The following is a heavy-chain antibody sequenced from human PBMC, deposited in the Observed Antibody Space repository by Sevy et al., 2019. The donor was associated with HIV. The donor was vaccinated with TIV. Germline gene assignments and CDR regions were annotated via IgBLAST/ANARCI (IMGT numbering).Heavy chain of an antibody. CDR2: ISAYNGNT. J-gene: IGHJ3*02. V-gene: IGHV1-18*01. CDR3: ARTRLIFGVVTSDAFDI. D-gene: IGHD3-3*01. CDR1: GYTFTSYG. Sequence: VSVKVSCKASGYTFTSYGISWVRQAPGQGLEWMGWISAYNGNTNYAQKLQGRVTMTTDTSTSTAYMELRSLRSDDTAVYYCARTRLIFGVVTSDAFDIWGQGTMVTVSS.